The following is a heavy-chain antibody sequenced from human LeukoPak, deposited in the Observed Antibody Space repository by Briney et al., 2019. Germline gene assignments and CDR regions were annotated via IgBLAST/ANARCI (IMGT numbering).Heavy chain of an antibody. J-gene: IGHJ3*02. CDR1: GGSISSGSYY. Sequence: PSETLSLTCTVSGGSISSGSYYWSWIRQPAGKGLEWIGRIYTGGSTSYNPSLKSRVTMSVDTSKIQFSLNLTSVTAADTAMYYCARGPRMVAMNGYAFDIWGPGTTVIVSS. CDR3: ARGPRMVAMNGYAFDI. CDR2: IYTGGST. D-gene: IGHD2-2*01. V-gene: IGHV4-61*02.